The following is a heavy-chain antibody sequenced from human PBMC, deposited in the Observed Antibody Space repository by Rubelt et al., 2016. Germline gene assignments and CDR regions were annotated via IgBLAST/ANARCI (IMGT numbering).Heavy chain of an antibody. V-gene: IGHV3-30*03. CDR1: GFTFSSYG. D-gene: IGHD3-10*01. CDR2: ISYDGSNK. J-gene: IGHJ6*02. Sequence: GFTFSSYGMHWVRQAPGKGLEWVAVISYDGSNKYYADSVKGRFTISRDNSKNTLYLQMNSLRAEDTAVYYCARDRSYYGSGSTRGMDVWGQGTTVTVSS. CDR3: ARDRSYYGSGSTRGMDV.